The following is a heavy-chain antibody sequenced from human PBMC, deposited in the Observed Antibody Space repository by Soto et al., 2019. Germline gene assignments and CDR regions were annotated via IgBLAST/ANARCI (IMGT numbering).Heavy chain of an antibody. CDR2: INTGGGGT. Sequence: GGSLRLSCAASGFTFGSYAMSWVRQAPGMGLEWVSSINTGGGGTYYTDSVKGRFTISRDDSKNTLYLQMNSLKTEDTAVYYCTSRGYSYGSFAFDIWGQGQWSPSPQ. J-gene: IGHJ3*02. CDR3: TSRGYSYGSFAFDI. CDR1: GFTFGSYA. D-gene: IGHD5-18*01. V-gene: IGHV3-23*01.